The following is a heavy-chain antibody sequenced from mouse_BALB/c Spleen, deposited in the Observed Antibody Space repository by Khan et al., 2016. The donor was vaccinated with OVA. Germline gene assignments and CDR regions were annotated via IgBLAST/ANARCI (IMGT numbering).Heavy chain of an antibody. V-gene: IGHV2-6-7*01. D-gene: IGHD2-10*01. Sequence: QVQLKESGPRLVAPSQSLSITCTVSGFSLTGYGVNWVRKPPGKVLEWLGMIWGDGSTDYNSALKSRLSLSKDNSKSQVFLKMNSLQTDDTARYYCARSYYGNCREAMDYWGQGTRVTVAS. CDR3: ARSYYGNCREAMDY. CDR2: IWGDGST. J-gene: IGHJ4*01. CDR1: GFSLTGYG.